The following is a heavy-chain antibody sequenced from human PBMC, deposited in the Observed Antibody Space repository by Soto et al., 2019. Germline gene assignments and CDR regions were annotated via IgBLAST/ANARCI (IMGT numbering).Heavy chain of an antibody. CDR2: ISGSGGGT. J-gene: IGHJ4*02. CDR1: GFTFSSYA. V-gene: IGHV3-23*01. CDR3: ARESDH. Sequence: VGSLRLSCAASGFTFSSYATSWVRQAPGKGLEWVSTISGSGGGTYYADSMKGRFTISRDNSKNTLYLQMYSLRVEDTAVYYCARESDHWGQGTLVTVSS.